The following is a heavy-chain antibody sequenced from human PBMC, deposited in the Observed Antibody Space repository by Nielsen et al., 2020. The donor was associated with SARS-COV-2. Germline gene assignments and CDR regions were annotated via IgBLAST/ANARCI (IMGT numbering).Heavy chain of an antibody. CDR2: ISAYNGNT. D-gene: IGHD1-26*01. CDR3: ARGGQWELSDYYYGMDV. V-gene: IGHV1-18*01. CDR1: GYTFTSYG. J-gene: IGHJ6*02. Sequence: ASVKVSCKASGYTFTSYGISWVRQAPGQGLEWMGWISAYNGNTNYAQKLQGRVTMTTDTSTSTAYMELRSLRSDDTAVYYCARGGQWELSDYYYGMDVWGQGTTVTVSS.